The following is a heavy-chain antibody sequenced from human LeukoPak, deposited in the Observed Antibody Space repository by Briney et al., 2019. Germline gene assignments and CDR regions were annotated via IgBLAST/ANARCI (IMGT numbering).Heavy chain of an antibody. CDR1: GFTFSSYS. CDR3: ARRGTDASFSFFDV. CDR2: ISSSSSTT. V-gene: IGHV3-48*04. J-gene: IGHJ3*01. Sequence: GGSLRLSCAASGFTFSSYSMNWVRQAPGKGLEWVSYISSSSSTTYYADSVKGRFTISRDNTNTSLFLQMNSLRAEDTATYFCARRGTDASFSFFDVWGQGTMVTVSS. D-gene: IGHD1-1*01.